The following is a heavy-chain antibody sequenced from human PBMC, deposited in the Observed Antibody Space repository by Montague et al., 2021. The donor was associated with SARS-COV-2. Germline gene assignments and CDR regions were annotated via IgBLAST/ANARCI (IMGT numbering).Heavy chain of an antibody. D-gene: IGHD1-26*01. CDR3: AKGGTSYFYGMDV. J-gene: IGHJ6*02. CDR1: GFTVSRNC. CDR2: IFGGGST. Sequence: SLRLSCAASGFTVSRNCMGWVRQAPGKGLEWVSVIFGGGSTNYADPVTGRFTISRDISQNTLYLQMNSLRAEDMAVYYCAKGGTSYFYGMDVWGQGTTVAVSS. V-gene: IGHV3-66*01.